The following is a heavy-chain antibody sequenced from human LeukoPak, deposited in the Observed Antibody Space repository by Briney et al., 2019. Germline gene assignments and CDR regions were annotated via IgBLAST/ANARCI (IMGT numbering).Heavy chain of an antibody. Sequence: GGSLRLSCAASGFIFGDYSMNWIRQAPGKGLGWVSAITSRSGYTKYADSMKGRFTVSRDNSKNTLYLQMSSLRADDTAVYYCAKGPRQQLVTRFDNWGQGTLVTVSS. V-gene: IGHV3-21*04. CDR2: ITSRSGYT. D-gene: IGHD6-13*01. CDR3: AKGPRQQLVTRFDN. CDR1: GFIFGDYS. J-gene: IGHJ4*02.